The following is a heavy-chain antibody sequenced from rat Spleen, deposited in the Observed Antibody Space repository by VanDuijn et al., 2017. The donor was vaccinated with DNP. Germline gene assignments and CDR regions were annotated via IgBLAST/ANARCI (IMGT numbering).Heavy chain of an antibody. CDR3: ARHGLITSRDWFAY. CDR2: ITYDGRHT. V-gene: IGHV5-7*01. Sequence: EVQLVESGGGLVQPGRSLKLSCAVSGFTFTDYNMAWVRQAPEKGLEWVATITYDGRHTYYRDSVQGRFTISRDNVKRTLYLQMDSLRSEETATYYCARHGLITSRDWFAYWGQGVMVTVSS. CDR1: GFTFTDYN. D-gene: IGHD1-10*01. J-gene: IGHJ2*01.